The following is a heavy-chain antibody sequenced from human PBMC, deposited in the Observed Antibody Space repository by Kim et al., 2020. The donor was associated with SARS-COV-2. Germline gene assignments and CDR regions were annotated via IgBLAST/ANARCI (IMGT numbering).Heavy chain of an antibody. J-gene: IGHJ4*02. CDR3: ARGFSSGY. Sequence: GGHTHYADTVKGRFTISRDNSKNTLYLQMNSLRADDTAVYYCARGFSSGYWGQGTLVTVSS. D-gene: IGHD3-10*01. CDR2: GGHT. V-gene: IGHV3-53*01.